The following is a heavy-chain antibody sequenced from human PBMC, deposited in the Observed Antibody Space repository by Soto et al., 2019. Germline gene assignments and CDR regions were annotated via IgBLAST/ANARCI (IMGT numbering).Heavy chain of an antibody. CDR2: ISSSSSYI. V-gene: IGHV3-21*01. J-gene: IGHJ4*02. CDR1: GFTFSSYS. CDR3: ARDQPGYSYGYGLGY. D-gene: IGHD5-18*01. Sequence: SLRLSCAASGFTFSSYSMNWVRQAPGKGLEWVSSISSSSSYIYYADSVKGRFTISRDNAKNSLYLQVNSLRAEDTAVYYCARDQPGYSYGYGLGYWGQGTLVTVSS.